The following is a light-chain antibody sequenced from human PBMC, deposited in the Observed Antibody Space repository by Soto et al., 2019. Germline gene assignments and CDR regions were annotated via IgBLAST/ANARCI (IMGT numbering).Light chain of an antibody. CDR1: QGVSNL. CDR3: QQRADWPPALT. V-gene: IGKV3-11*01. Sequence: EIVLTQSPDTLSLSPGDRATLSYRASQGVSNLLAWYQQRPGQAPRLLIYDASKRATGVPARFSGSGSGTDFTLTISSLEPEDFAVYYCQQRADWPPALTFGGGTKVDI. J-gene: IGKJ4*01. CDR2: DAS.